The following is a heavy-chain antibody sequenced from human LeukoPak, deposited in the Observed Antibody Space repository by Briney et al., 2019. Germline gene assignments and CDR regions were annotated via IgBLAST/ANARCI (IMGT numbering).Heavy chain of an antibody. V-gene: IGHV1-69*05. J-gene: IGHJ5*02. CDR1: GGTFSSYA. D-gene: IGHD3-10*01. CDR3: ARVFVVPYGSGSYYNDIWFDP. CDR2: ITPIFGTA. Sequence: SLKLSCTASGGTFSSYAISWVRQAPGQGLEWMGGITPIFGTANYAQEFQGRVTITTDESTSTAYMEMSSLRSEDTAVYYCARVFVVPYGSGSYYNDIWFDPWGQGTLVTVSS.